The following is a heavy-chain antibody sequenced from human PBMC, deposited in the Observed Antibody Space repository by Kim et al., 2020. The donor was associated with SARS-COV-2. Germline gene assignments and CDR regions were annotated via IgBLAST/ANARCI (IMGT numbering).Heavy chain of an antibody. CDR3: ARGGTPGY. D-gene: IGHD3-16*01. V-gene: IGHV3-7*01. Sequence: DGDGKYDVDSVKGRFTISGDNAKNTLYLQMNSLRAEDTAVYYCARGGTPGYWGQGTLVTVSS. J-gene: IGHJ4*02. CDR2: DGDGK.